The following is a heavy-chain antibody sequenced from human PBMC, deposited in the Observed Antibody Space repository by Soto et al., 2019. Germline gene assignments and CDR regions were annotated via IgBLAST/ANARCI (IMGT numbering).Heavy chain of an antibody. Sequence: ASVKVSCKASGYTFTGYYMHWVRQAPGQGLEWMGWINPNSGGTNYAQKFQGWVTMTRDTSISTAYMELSRLRSDDTAVYYCARAEGWNWEYSYGLWDYWGQGTLVTVSS. D-gene: IGHD5-18*01. CDR1: GYTFTGYY. V-gene: IGHV1-2*04. CDR2: INPNSGGT. CDR3: ARAEGWNWEYSYGLWDY. J-gene: IGHJ4*02.